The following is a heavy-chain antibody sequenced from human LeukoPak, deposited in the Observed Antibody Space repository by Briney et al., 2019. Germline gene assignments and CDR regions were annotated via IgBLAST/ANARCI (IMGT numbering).Heavy chain of an antibody. J-gene: IGHJ4*02. CDR1: GFTFSSYA. Sequence: GGSLRLSCTTSGFTFSSYAVNWVRQAPGKGLEWVSAISGSGAGTYYADSVKGRFTISRDNSKNTLYLQMNSLGAEDTAVYYCAKNAGSSWSAPVDYWGQGTLVTVSS. CDR2: ISGSGAGT. D-gene: IGHD6-13*01. CDR3: AKNAGSSWSAPVDY. V-gene: IGHV3-23*01.